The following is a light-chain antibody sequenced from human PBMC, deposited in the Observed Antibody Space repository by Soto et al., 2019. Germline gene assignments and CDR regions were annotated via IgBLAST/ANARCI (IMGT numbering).Light chain of an antibody. CDR3: SSYAASNNFYFV. V-gene: IGLV2-8*01. Sequence: QSALTQPPSASGSPGQSVTISCTGTSSDVGGYNYVSWYQQYPGRAPKLMIYEVTKRSSGVPDRFSDSKSGNTASLTVSGLRAEDEADYYCSSYAASNNFYFVFGGGTKLTVL. CDR2: EVT. J-gene: IGLJ3*02. CDR1: SSDVGGYNY.